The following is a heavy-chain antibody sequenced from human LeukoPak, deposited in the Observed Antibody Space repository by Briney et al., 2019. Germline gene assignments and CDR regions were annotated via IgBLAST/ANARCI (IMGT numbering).Heavy chain of an antibody. D-gene: IGHD5-18*01. Sequence: GGSLRLSCAASRFTFNNYAMSWVRKAPGKGLEWVSTISGSGVSTYYADSVKGRFTISRDNSKNTLYLQVNSLRAEDTAVYYCATAHGYSYGYYFDYWGQGTLVTVSS. CDR2: ISGSGVST. CDR1: RFTFNNYA. V-gene: IGHV3-23*01. CDR3: ATAHGYSYGYYFDY. J-gene: IGHJ4*02.